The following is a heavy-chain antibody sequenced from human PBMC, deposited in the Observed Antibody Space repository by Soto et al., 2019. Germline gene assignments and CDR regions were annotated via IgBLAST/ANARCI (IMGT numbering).Heavy chain of an antibody. CDR3: VRDVGYDYVN. CDR2: IKQGGSEK. D-gene: IGHD5-12*01. CDR1: GFTFSSYW. V-gene: IGHV3-7*01. J-gene: IGHJ4*02. Sequence: EVQLAESGGSLVQPGGSLRISCAVSGFTFSSYWMSWVRQAPGKGLEWVATIKQGGSEKYYVDSVRGRFTISGDNAENSLFLQMTSLSAEDTAVYFCVRDVGYDYVNWGQGTLVTVSS.